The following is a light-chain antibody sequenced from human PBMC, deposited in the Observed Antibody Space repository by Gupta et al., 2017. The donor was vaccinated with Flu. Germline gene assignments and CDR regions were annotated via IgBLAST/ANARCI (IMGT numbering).Light chain of an antibody. V-gene: IGKV3-11*01. CDR3: QQRG. Sequence: EIVLTQSPATLSLSPGERATLSCRASQSVSSYLAWYQQKPGQAPRLLIYDASNRATGIPARSSGSGSGTDFTLTISSLEPEDFAVYYGQQRGFGHGTRLEIK. J-gene: IGKJ5*01. CDR2: DAS. CDR1: QSVSSY.